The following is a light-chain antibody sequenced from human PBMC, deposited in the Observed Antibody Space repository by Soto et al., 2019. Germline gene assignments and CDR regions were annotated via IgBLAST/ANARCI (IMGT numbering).Light chain of an antibody. Sequence: EIVLTQSPGTLCLSPGERATLSCRASQSVSVNSLAWYQQKPGQAPRLLIYDASNRATGIPDRFSGSGSGTDFTLTSSRLEPEDFAVYYCQQYGSSGTFRQGTKVDIK. J-gene: IGKJ1*01. V-gene: IGKV3-20*01. CDR1: QSVSVNS. CDR3: QQYGSSGT. CDR2: DAS.